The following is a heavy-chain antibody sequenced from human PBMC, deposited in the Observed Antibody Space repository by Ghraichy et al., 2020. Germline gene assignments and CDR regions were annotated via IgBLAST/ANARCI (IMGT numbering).Heavy chain of an antibody. CDR1: GFTFNNYA. CDR3: ARVVRRFSRSYSIDY. Sequence: GSLRLSCEASGFTFNNYAMHWVRQAPGKGLEWVAVISYDGFTKYYADSMEGRFTISRDNSKNTLYLHMNSLRPDDTAVFYCARVVRRFSRSYSIDYWGQGTLVTVSS. CDR2: ISYDGFTK. J-gene: IGHJ4*02. V-gene: IGHV3-30*04. D-gene: IGHD1-26*01.